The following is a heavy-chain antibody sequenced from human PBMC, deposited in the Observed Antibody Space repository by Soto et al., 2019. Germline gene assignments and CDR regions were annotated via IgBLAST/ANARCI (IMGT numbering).Heavy chain of an antibody. Sequence: PGGSLRLSCAASGVAFSSHALHWVRQAPGKGLEWVSVISYDGSNKYYADSVKGRFTTSRDNSKNTLFLQMNSLRVEDTAVYYCAATSYSSDCFGDGCDWFDPWGQGTLVTVSS. CDR3: AATSYSSDCFGDGCDWFDP. CDR2: ISYDGSNK. CDR1: GVAFSSHA. V-gene: IGHV3-30-3*01. D-gene: IGHD6-25*01. J-gene: IGHJ5*02.